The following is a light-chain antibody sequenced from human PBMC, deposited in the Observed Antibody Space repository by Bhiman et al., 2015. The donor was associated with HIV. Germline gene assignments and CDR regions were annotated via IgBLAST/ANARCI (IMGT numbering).Light chain of an antibody. V-gene: IGLV1-51*02. J-gene: IGLJ2*01. CDR1: SSNIGNNY. CDR3: GTWDSSLSAV. Sequence: QSLLTQPPSVSAAPGQKVTISCSGSSSNIGNNYVSWYQQLPGTAPKLLIYENNKRPSGIPDRFSGSKSGTSATLGITGLQTGDEADYYCGTWDSSLSAVFGGGTKLTVL. CDR2: ENN.